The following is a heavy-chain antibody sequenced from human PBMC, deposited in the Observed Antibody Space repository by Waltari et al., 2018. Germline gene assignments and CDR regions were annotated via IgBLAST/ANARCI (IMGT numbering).Heavy chain of an antibody. V-gene: IGHV3-9*01. D-gene: IGHD3-22*01. CDR3: LKKNEEVYDRNGLVYDAFDM. J-gene: IGHJ3*02. CDR1: GFTFDDYA. Sequence: EVQLVESGGGLVQPGRSLRLPCAASGFTFDDYALPWVPQVPGKGLEWVAGINWNSDSIGYGDSVKGRFTISRDNARNYLYLQMNSLTTEDTALYYCLKKNEEVYDRNGLVYDAFDMWGQGTMVTVSS. CDR2: INWNSDSI.